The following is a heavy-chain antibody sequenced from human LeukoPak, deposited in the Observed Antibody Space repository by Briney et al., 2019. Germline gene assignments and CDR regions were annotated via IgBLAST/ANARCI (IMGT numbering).Heavy chain of an antibody. V-gene: IGHV3-9*01. CDR1: GFTFDDYA. Sequence: PGGSLRLSCAASGFTFDDYAMHWVWQAPGKGLEWVSGISWNSGSIGYADSVKGRFTISRDNAKNSLYLQMNSLRAEDTALYYCAKEGLYYDSSGYPTHYFDYWGQGTLVTVSS. CDR3: AKEGLYYDSSGYPTHYFDY. D-gene: IGHD3-22*01. J-gene: IGHJ4*02. CDR2: ISWNSGSI.